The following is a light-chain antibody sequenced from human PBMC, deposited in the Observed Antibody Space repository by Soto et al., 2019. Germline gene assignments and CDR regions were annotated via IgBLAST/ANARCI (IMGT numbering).Light chain of an antibody. CDR2: EVS. V-gene: IGLV2-14*01. J-gene: IGLJ3*02. CDR3: SSYTSSSTWV. Sequence: QSALTQSASVSGYPGQSITISCTGTSSDVGGYNYVSWYQQHPGKAPKLMIYEVSNRPSGVSNRFSGSKSGNTASLTISGLQAEDEADYYCSSYTSSSTWVFGGGTKVTVL. CDR1: SSDVGGYNY.